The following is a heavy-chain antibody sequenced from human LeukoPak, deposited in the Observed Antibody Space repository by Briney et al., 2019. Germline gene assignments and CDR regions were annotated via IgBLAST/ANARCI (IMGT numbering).Heavy chain of an antibody. J-gene: IGHJ4*02. CDR3: ARVGFGLHRIYYFDY. Sequence: DPGGSLRLSCAASGFTFSSYSMNWVRQAPGKGPEWVSSISSSSSYIYYTDSLEGRFTISRDNAKNSLYLQMNSLRAEDTAVYYCARVGFGLHRIYYFDYWGQGTLVTVSS. V-gene: IGHV3-21*01. CDR2: ISSSSSYI. CDR1: GFTFSSYS. D-gene: IGHD3-16*01.